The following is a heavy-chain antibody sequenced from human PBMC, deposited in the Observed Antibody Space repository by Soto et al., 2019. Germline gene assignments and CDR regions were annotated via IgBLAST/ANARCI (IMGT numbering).Heavy chain of an antibody. V-gene: IGHV3-7*01. CDR2: IKQDGSEK. CDR3: ARDVAAGGDY. D-gene: IGHD6-13*01. CDR1: GFIFSNHW. J-gene: IGHJ4*02. Sequence: EVQLVESGGGLVQPGGSLRLSCAASGFIFSNHWMSWVRQAPGKGLEWVANIKQDGSEKNYLGSVKGRFTVSRDNAKNSLYLQMNSLRAEDTAVYYCARDVAAGGDYWGQGTLVTVSS.